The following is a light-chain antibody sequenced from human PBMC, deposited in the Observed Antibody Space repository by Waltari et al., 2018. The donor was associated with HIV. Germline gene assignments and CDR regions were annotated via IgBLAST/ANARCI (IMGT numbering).Light chain of an antibody. CDR3: QSYDTSLSAYV. Sequence: QSVLAQPPSVSGAPGQRVTISCTGSSSNIGAGYDVHWYQPLPGTAPKFLIYGNTNRPSGVPDRFSGSKSGSSASLAITGLQAEDEADYYCQSYDTSLSAYVFGTGTKVTVL. CDR1: SSNIGAGYD. V-gene: IGLV1-40*01. J-gene: IGLJ1*01. CDR2: GNT.